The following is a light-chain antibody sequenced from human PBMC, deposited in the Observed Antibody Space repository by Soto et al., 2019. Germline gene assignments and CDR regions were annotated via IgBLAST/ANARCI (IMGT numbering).Light chain of an antibody. J-gene: IGLJ1*01. V-gene: IGLV2-23*01. CDR1: SSDIGGYQL. CDR2: EGT. CDR3: CSYAGSRIYV. Sequence: QSVLTQPASVSGTPEQSITIPCTGTSSDIGGYQLVSWYQQHPGKAPQLMIFEGTKRPSGVSNRFSGSKPGSAASLTISGLQTEDEADYYCCSYAGSRIYVFGTGTKVTVL.